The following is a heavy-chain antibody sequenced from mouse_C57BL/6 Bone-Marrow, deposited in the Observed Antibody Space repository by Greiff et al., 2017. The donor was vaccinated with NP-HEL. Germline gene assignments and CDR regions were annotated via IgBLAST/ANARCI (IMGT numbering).Heavy chain of an antibody. CDR1: GYTFTSYG. CDR2: IYPRSGNT. J-gene: IGHJ3*01. Sequence: VQLQQSGAELARPGASVKLSCKASGYTFTSYGISWVKQRTGQGLEWIGEIYPRSGNTYYNEKFKGKATLTADKSSSTAYMELRSLTSEDSAVYFCARPGWGYYGSSWFAYWGQGTLVTVSA. CDR3: ARPGWGYYGSSWFAY. V-gene: IGHV1-81*01. D-gene: IGHD1-1*01.